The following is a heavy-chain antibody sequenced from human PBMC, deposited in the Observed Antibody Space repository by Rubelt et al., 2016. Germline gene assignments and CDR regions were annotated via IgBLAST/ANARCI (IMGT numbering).Heavy chain of an antibody. CDR2: INHSGST. CDR3: ASRGRYYGSGSYPPRTGIVDY. Sequence: QVQLQQWGAGLLKPSETLSLTCAVYGGSFSGYYWSWIRQPPGKGLAWIGEINHSGSTNYNPSLKSRVTISVDTSENQFSLKLSSVTAADTAVYYCASRGRYYGSGSYPPRTGIVDYWGQGTLVTVSS. D-gene: IGHD3-10*01. J-gene: IGHJ4*02. CDR1: GGSFSGYY. V-gene: IGHV4-34*01.